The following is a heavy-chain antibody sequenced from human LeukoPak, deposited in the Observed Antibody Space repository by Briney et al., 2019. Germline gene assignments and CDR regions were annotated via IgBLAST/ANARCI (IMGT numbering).Heavy chain of an antibody. CDR1: GFTFDDYG. CDR2: IDWNGGST. Sequence: GGSLRLSCAASGFTFDDYGMSWVRQAPGKGLEWVSGIDWNGGSTGYADSVKGRFTISRDNAKNSLYLQMNSLRAEDTAVYYCARGLVTYVWGSYRYLDAFDIWGQGTMVTVSS. D-gene: IGHD3-16*02. J-gene: IGHJ3*02. V-gene: IGHV3-20*04. CDR3: ARGLVTYVWGSYRYLDAFDI.